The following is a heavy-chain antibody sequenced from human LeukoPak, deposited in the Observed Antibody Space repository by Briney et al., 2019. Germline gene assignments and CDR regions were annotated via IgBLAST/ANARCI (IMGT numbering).Heavy chain of an antibody. J-gene: IGHJ4*02. CDR1: GFAFGSEA. V-gene: IGHV3-23*01. D-gene: IGHD6-13*01. CDR2: ISDSGDRT. Sequence: GGSLRLSCAVSGFAFGSEAMSWVRQSPGKGLAWVSAISDSGDRTQYADSVKGRFTISRDNSQNTLYLQMNSLRAEDTAVYYCAKGSSNWRNYYYFDYWGQGTLVTVSS. CDR3: AKGSSNWRNYYYFDY.